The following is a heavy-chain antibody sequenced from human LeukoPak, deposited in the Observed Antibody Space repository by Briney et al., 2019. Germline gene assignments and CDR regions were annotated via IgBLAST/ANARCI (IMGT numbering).Heavy chain of an antibody. CDR2: IYPGDSDT. Sequence: PGESLQISCKGSGYSFTSYWIGWVRQMPGKGLEWMGIIYPGDSDTRYSPSFQGQVTISADKSISTAYLQWSSPKASDTAMYYCASRGDRRYYYYGMDVWGQGTTVTVSS. D-gene: IGHD1-14*01. CDR3: ASRGDRRYYYYGMDV. V-gene: IGHV5-51*01. CDR1: GYSFTSYW. J-gene: IGHJ6*02.